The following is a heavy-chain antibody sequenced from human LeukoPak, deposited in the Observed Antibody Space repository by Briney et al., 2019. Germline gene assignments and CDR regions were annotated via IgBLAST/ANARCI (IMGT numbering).Heavy chain of an antibody. CDR3: AKDRSVADYGDYVDAFDI. Sequence: GGSLRISCAASGFTFSSYGMHWVRQAPGKGLEWVAFIRYDGSNKYYADSVKGRFTISRDNSKNTLYLQMNSLRAEDTAVYYCAKDRSVADYGDYVDAFDIRGQGTMVTVSS. CDR1: GFTFSSYG. J-gene: IGHJ3*02. D-gene: IGHD4-17*01. CDR2: IRYDGSNK. V-gene: IGHV3-30*02.